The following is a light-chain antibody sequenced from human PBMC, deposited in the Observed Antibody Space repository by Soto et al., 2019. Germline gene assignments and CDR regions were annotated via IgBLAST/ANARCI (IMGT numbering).Light chain of an antibody. CDR3: SSYTSSSAVA. J-gene: IGLJ2*01. CDR1: SSDVGRYNY. V-gene: IGLV2-14*01. Sequence: QSALTQPASVSGSPGQSITISCTGTSSDVGRYNYVSWHQQHPGKAPKLMIYEVGNRPSGVSNRFSGSKSGNTAFLTISGLQAEDEGDYYCSSYTSSSAVAFGGGTKLTVL. CDR2: EVG.